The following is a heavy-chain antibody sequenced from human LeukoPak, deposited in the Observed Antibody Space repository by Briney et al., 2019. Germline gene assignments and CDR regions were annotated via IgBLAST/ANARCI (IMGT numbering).Heavy chain of an antibody. V-gene: IGHV3-53*01. D-gene: IGHD2-2*01. CDR3: ARAIQSQLLRGYFDH. CDR1: GFTVSSNY. Sequence: PGGSLRLSCAVSGFTVSSNYMSWVRQAPGKGLEWVSVLSSGGSAYYADFLKGRFTISRDNSKNTLYLQMNSLSAEDTAFYYCARAIQSQLLRGYFDHWGQGALVTVSS. J-gene: IGHJ4*02. CDR2: LSSGGSA.